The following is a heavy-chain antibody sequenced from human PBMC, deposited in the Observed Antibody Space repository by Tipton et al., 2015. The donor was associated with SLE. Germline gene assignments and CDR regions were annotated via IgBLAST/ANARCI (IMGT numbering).Heavy chain of an antibody. D-gene: IGHD4-17*01. J-gene: IGHJ1*01. CDR3: ARARFHFQH. V-gene: IGHV4-39*07. CDR2: MYYSGNT. CDR1: GGSIISSNYF. Sequence: TLSLTCTVSGGSIISSNYFWGWIRQPPGKGLEWIGSMYYSGNTYYNPSLKSRVTISVDTSKKQFSLKLSSVTAADTAVYYCARARFHFQHWGQGTLVTVSS.